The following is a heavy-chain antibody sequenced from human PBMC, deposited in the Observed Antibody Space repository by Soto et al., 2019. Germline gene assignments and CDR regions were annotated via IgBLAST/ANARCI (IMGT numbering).Heavy chain of an antibody. Sequence: GESLKISCKGFGYGFTSYWIGWVRQKPGKGLEWMGIIYLGDSDTTYSPSFQGQVTISADKSISTAYLQWSSLKASDTAMYYCARPTQDIVLMEAYYFDYWGQGTLVTVSS. CDR2: IYLGDSDT. D-gene: IGHD2-8*01. V-gene: IGHV5-51*01. J-gene: IGHJ4*02. CDR3: ARPTQDIVLMEAYYFDY. CDR1: GYGFTSYW.